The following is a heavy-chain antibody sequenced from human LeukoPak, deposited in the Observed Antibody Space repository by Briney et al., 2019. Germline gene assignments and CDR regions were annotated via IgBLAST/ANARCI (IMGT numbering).Heavy chain of an antibody. V-gene: IGHV3-48*01. CDR2: ISSSSSTI. Sequence: GGSLRLSCAASGFTFSSYSMTWVRQAPGKGLEWVSYISSSSSTIYYADSVKGRFTISRDNAKNSLYPQMNSLRAEDTAVYYCAREAVVVTAIYYYYYGMDVWGQGTTVTVSS. CDR1: GFTFSSYS. D-gene: IGHD2-21*02. J-gene: IGHJ6*02. CDR3: AREAVVVTAIYYYYYGMDV.